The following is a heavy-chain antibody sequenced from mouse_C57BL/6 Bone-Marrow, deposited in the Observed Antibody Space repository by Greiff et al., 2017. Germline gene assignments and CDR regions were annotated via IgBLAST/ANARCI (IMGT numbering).Heavy chain of an antibody. Sequence: VQLQQPGAELVMPGASVKLSCKASGYTFTSYWLHWVKQRPGQGLEWIGEIDPSDSYTNYNQKFKGKSTLTVDKSSSTAYMQLSRLTSEDSAVYYCARLGRGYWGQGTTLTVSS. J-gene: IGHJ2*01. V-gene: IGHV1-69*01. CDR3: ARLGRGY. D-gene: IGHD4-1*01. CDR2: IDPSDSYT. CDR1: GYTFTSYW.